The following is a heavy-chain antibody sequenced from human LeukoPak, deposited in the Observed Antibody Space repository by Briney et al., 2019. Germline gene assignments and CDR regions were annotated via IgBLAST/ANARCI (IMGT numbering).Heavy chain of an antibody. V-gene: IGHV4-4*07. D-gene: IGHD5-24*01. J-gene: IGHJ4*02. CDR3: ARDRHGYNSDYFDY. CDR1: GGSISSYY. CDR2: IYTSGST. Sequence: SETLSLTCTVSGGSISSYYWSWIRQPAGKGLEWIGRIYTSGSTNYNPSLKSRVTMSVDTSKNQFSLKLSSVTAADTAVYYCARDRHGYNSDYFDYWAQGTLVTVSS.